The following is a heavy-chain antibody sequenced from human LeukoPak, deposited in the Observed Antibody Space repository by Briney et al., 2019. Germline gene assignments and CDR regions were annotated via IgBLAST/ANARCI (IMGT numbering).Heavy chain of an antibody. D-gene: IGHD3-22*01. Sequence: PSQTLSLTCTVSGGSISSGGYYWSWIRQHPGKGLEWIGYIYYSGSTYYNPSLESRVTISVDTSKNQFSLKLSSVTAADTAVYYCARDLRVGYYDSSGYSPWGQGTLVTVSS. CDR3: ARDLRVGYYDSSGYSP. J-gene: IGHJ5*02. CDR1: GGSISSGGYY. V-gene: IGHV4-31*03. CDR2: IYYSGST.